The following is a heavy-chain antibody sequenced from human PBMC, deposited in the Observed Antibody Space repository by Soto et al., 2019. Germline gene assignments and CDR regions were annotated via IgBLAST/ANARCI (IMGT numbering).Heavy chain of an antibody. J-gene: IGHJ3*02. D-gene: IGHD4-17*01. V-gene: IGHV3-30-3*01. CDR1: GFTFSSYA. CDR3: ARDEVYGDYVGAYDI. Sequence: QVQLVESGGGVVRPGRSLRLSCAASGFTFSSYAMHWVRQAPGKGLEWVAVISYDGSNKYYADSVKGRFTISRDNSKNTQYLQMNSMRAEDTAVYYCARDEVYGDYVGAYDIWGQGTMVTVSS. CDR2: ISYDGSNK.